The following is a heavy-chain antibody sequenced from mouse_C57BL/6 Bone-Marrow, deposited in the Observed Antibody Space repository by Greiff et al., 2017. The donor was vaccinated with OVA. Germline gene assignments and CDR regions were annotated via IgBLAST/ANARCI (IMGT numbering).Heavy chain of an antibody. CDR2: IHPYDSDT. D-gene: IGHD2-4*01. CDR3: ASFADCWFAY. J-gene: IGHJ3*01. CDR1: GYTFTSYW. Sequence: QVQLQQPGAELVKPGASVKVSCKASGYTFTSYWMHWVKQRPGQGLEWIGSIHPYDSDTNYNQKFKGKATLTVDKSSSTAYMQLSSLASEDSAVYCGASFADCWFAYWGQGTLVTVSA. V-gene: IGHV1-74*01.